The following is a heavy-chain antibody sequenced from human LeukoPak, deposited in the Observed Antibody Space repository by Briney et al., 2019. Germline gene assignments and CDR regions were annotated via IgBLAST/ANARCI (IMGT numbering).Heavy chain of an antibody. CDR2: INPSGGST. CDR3: ARGSSSYCSSTSCVGGYYYGMDV. D-gene: IGHD2-2*01. V-gene: IGHV1-46*01. CDR1: GYTFTSYY. J-gene: IGHJ6*02. Sequence: ASVKVSCKASGYTFTSYYMHWVRQAPGQGLEWMGIINPSGGSTSYAQKFQGRVTMTRVTSTSTVYMELSSLRSEDTAVYYCARGSSSYCSSTSCVGGYYYGMDVWGQGTTVTVSS.